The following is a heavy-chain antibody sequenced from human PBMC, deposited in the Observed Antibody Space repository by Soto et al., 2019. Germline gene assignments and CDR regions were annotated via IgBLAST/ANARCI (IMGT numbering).Heavy chain of an antibody. CDR3: AGGYDILTGPPDY. J-gene: IGHJ4*02. CDR2: IHYSGST. CDR1: GGSISSSSYY. V-gene: IGHV4-39*02. Sequence: QLQLQESGPGLVKPSETLSLTCTVSGGSISSSSYYWGWTRQPPGKGLEWIGIIHYSGSTYYNPSLKSRVIISAATPKNHSSLKPTSLAPPDMAVYYCAGGYDILTGPPDYWGQGPLVTVSS. D-gene: IGHD3-9*01.